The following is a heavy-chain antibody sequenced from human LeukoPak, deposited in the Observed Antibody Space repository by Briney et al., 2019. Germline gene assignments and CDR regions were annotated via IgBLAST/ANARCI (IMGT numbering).Heavy chain of an antibody. D-gene: IGHD3-22*01. CDR3: AKESITMIVVVTSFDY. J-gene: IGHJ4*02. Sequence: GGSLRLSCAASGFTFSSYAMSWVRQAPGKGREWVSAISGSGGSTYYADSVKGRFTISRDNSKNTLYLQLNSLRAEDTAVYYCAKESITMIVVVTSFDYWGQGTLVTVSS. CDR1: GFTFSSYA. V-gene: IGHV3-23*01. CDR2: ISGSGGST.